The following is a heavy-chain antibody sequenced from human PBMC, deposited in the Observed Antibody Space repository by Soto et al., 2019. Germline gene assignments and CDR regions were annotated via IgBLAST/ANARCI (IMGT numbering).Heavy chain of an antibody. V-gene: IGHV4-30-4*02. CDR1: GGSISSGDYH. Sequence: TSETLSLTCTVSGGSISSGDYHWSWIRQPPGKGLERIGYIYYSESTYYNPSLKSRVTISMATSKNQFSLKLSSVTAADTAVYYCARDLYSYGVDYWGQGTLVTVSS. J-gene: IGHJ4*02. CDR2: IYYSEST. D-gene: IGHD5-18*01. CDR3: ARDLYSYGVDY.